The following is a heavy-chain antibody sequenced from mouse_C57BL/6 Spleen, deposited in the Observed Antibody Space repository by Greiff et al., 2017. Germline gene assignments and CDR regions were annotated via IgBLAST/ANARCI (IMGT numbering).Heavy chain of an antibody. CDR1: GFTFSSYA. CDR2: ISDGGSYT. J-gene: IGHJ3*01. V-gene: IGHV5-4*01. Sequence: DVMLVESGGGLVKPGGSLKLSCAASGFTFSSYAMSWVRQTPEKRLEWVATISDGGSYTYYPDNVKGLFTISRDNAKNNLYLQMSHLKSEDTAMYYCAREEDYGSSYGFAYWGQGTLVTVSA. CDR3: AREEDYGSSYGFAY. D-gene: IGHD1-1*01.